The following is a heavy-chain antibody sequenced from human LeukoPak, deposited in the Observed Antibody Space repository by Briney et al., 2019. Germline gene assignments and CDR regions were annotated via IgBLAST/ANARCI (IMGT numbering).Heavy chain of an antibody. CDR2: INPNSGGT. CDR3: ARSDYYYYHMDV. V-gene: IGHV1-2*02. J-gene: IGHJ6*03. CDR1: GYIFTGYY. Sequence: GASVKVSCKASGYIFTGYYMHWVRQAPGQGLEWMGWINPNSGGTNNAQKFQGRVTMTRDTSISTAYMELSRLRSDDTAVYYCARSDYYYYHMDVWGKGTTVTVSS.